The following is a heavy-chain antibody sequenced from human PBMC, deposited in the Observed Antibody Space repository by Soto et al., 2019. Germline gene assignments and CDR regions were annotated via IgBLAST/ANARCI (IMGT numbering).Heavy chain of an antibody. D-gene: IGHD3-3*01. CDR1: GYTFTSYY. CDR3: ARDPNVLRFLEWSHYYYYGMDV. Sequence: QVQLVQSGAEVKKPGASVKVSCKASGYTFTSYYMHWVRQAPGQGLELMGIINPSGGSTSYAQKFQGRVTMTRDTSTSTVYMELSSLRSEDTAVYYCARDPNVLRFLEWSHYYYYGMDVWGQGTTVTVSS. CDR2: INPSGGST. J-gene: IGHJ6*02. V-gene: IGHV1-46*01.